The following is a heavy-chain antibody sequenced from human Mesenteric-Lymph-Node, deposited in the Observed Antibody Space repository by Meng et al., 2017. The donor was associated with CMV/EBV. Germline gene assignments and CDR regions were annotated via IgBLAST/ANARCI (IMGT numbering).Heavy chain of an antibody. CDR3: ARDRDGYNLVDH. CDR2: IYYSGST. Sequence: TVSGGSISSGGYYWNWIRQYPGKGLEWIGYIYYSGSTYYNPSLESRVTMSVDTSENQFSPKLSSVTAADTAVYYCARDRDGYNLVDHWGQGTLVTVSS. J-gene: IGHJ4*02. CDR1: GGSISSGGYY. D-gene: IGHD5-24*01. V-gene: IGHV4-31*02.